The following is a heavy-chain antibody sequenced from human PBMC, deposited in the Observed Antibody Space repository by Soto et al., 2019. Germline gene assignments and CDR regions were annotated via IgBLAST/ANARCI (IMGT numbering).Heavy chain of an antibody. J-gene: IGHJ6*02. CDR3: ARGTAVGASSHGSYYHYGMDV. CDR2: ISAYNGNT. V-gene: IGHV1-18*01. Sequence: QVQLVQSGAEVKKPGASVKVSCKATGYTFISYGITWVRQAPGQGLEWMGWISAYNGNTKYAQKYQGRVTMTTDTSTSTAYMDVRSLRSDDTAVYYCARGTAVGASSHGSYYHYGMDVWGQGTTVTVS. D-gene: IGHD1-26*01. CDR1: GYTFISYG.